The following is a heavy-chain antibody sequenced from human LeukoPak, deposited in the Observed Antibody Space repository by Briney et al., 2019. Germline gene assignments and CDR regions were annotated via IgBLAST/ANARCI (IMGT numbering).Heavy chain of an antibody. J-gene: IGHJ4*02. CDR2: ISSSSSYI. CDR1: GFTFSSYS. D-gene: IGHD3-22*01. CDR3: ARDEVPSYYDSSGYYYY. Sequence: GGSLRLSCAASGFTFSSYSMNWVSQAPGKGLEWVPSISSSSSYIYYGDSVKGRFTISRDNAKNSLYLQMNSLRAEDTAVYYCARDEVPSYYDSSGYYYYWGQGTLVTVSS. V-gene: IGHV3-21*01.